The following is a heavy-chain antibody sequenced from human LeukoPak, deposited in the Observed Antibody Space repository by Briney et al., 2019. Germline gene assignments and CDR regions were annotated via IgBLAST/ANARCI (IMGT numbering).Heavy chain of an antibody. D-gene: IGHD5-24*01. CDR2: VSGGGGST. Sequence: GASLTHSCAASGFTFSSCAMNWVRQAPGKGLEWVSTVSGGGGSTYYADSVKGRFTISRDNSKNTVHLHMSSLRAEDTAIYFCTKDHIGYNQPIDYWGQGTLVTVSS. J-gene: IGHJ4*02. V-gene: IGHV3-23*01. CDR1: GFTFSSCA. CDR3: TKDHIGYNQPIDY.